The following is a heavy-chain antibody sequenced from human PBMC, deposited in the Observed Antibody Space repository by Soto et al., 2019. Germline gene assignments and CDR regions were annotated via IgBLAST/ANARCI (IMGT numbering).Heavy chain of an antibody. CDR1: GGSISSYF. J-gene: IGHJ4*02. CDR3: ARLGLNAFDY. CDR2: IYYNGNT. Sequence: PSETLSLTCTVSGGSISSYFWTWIRQPPGKGLEWIGHIYYNGNTNYNPSLTSRITISVDTSKNQFSLKLSSVTAADTAVYYCARLGLNAFDYWGQGTLVTVSS. D-gene: IGHD7-27*01. V-gene: IGHV4-59*01.